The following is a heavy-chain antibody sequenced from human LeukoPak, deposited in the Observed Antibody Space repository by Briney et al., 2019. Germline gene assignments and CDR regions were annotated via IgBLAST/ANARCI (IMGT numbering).Heavy chain of an antibody. J-gene: IGHJ4*02. CDR3: ARDGGELWPLDE. V-gene: IGHV3-7*01. D-gene: IGHD3-10*01. CDR2: IKPDGSET. CDR1: GFPFKGYW. Sequence: GGPLRLSCVASGFPFKGYWMTWVRQSPGKGLDWVANIKPDGSETNYLDSVKGRFTISRDNARDSLSLEMNNLRVDDTAVYYCARDGGELWPLDEWGQGILVTVSS.